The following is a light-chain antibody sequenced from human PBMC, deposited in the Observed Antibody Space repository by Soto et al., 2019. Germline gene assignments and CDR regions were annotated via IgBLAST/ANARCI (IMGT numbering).Light chain of an antibody. J-gene: IGKJ1*01. V-gene: IGKV3-20*01. CDR3: QQYGSSPT. CDR1: QSVSSSY. Sequence: EIVLTQSPGTLSLSPGERSTLSCRASQSVSSSYLAWYQQKPGXDPXXLIYGASSRATGIPDRFSGSGSGTEFTLTISSLEPEDSAVYYCQQYGSSPTFGQGTKVDIK. CDR2: GAS.